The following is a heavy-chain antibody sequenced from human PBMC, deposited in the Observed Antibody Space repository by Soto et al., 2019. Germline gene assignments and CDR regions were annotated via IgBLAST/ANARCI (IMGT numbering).Heavy chain of an antibody. D-gene: IGHD2-8*01. CDR3: ARQGSNGAYYYYGMDV. Sequence: PGESLKISCKASGYIFIDYWIGWVRQMPGKGLEWMGIIYPGDSDTIYSPSFQGQVTFSVDKSTSTAYLQWSSLKASDTAMYYCARQGSNGAYYYYGMDVWGQGTTVTVSS. V-gene: IGHV5-51*01. J-gene: IGHJ6*02. CDR1: GYIFIDYW. CDR2: IYPGDSDT.